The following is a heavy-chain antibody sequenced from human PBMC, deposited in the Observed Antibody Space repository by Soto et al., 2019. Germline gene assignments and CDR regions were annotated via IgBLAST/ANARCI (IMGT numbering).Heavy chain of an antibody. Sequence: TLSLTCTVSGGSISSYYWSWIRQPPGKGREWIGYIYYSGSTNYNPSLKSRVTISVDTSKNQFSLKLSSVTAAATAVYYCASITYTGYCSGGSCYRDYYYGMDVWGQGTTVPVSS. J-gene: IGHJ6*02. CDR2: IYYSGST. V-gene: IGHV4-59*01. D-gene: IGHD2-15*01. CDR1: GGSISSYY. CDR3: ASITYTGYCSGGSCYRDYYYGMDV.